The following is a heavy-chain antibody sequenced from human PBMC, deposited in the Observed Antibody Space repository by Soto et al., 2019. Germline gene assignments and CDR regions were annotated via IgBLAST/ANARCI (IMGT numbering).Heavy chain of an antibody. CDR2: IYSSGSS. J-gene: IGHJ5*02. CDR1: GGSISSYY. Sequence: SETLSLTCTVSGGSISSYYWRWIRQPPGKGLEWIGYIYSSGSSNYNPSLRSRATISADTSKNQFSVKLNSVTAADTAVYYCARSGYYYDSSQYPNWFDPWGQGTLVTVSS. D-gene: IGHD3-22*01. V-gene: IGHV4-59*01. CDR3: ARSGYYYDSSQYPNWFDP.